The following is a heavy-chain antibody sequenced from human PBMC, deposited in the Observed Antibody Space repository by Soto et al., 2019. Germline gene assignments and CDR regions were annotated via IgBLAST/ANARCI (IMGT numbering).Heavy chain of an antibody. Sequence: SETLSLTCDVSGYAISSGFYWAWIRQPPGKRLEWIGNIYFTGTTSYNPPLKTRVTMSVDTSKNQFSLRLSSVTAADTAVFYCARVRRIGMSGSPGDSWGQGTQVTVSS. CDR1: GYAISSGFY. J-gene: IGHJ4*02. CDR2: IYFTGTT. CDR3: ARVRRIGMSGSPGDS. D-gene: IGHD3-10*01. V-gene: IGHV4-38-2*01.